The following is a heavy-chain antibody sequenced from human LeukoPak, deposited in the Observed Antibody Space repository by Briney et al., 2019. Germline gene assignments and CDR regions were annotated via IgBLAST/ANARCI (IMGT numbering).Heavy chain of an antibody. CDR2: INHSGST. CDR3: ARGPTFTIFGVVRAYGMDV. D-gene: IGHD3-3*01. V-gene: IGHV4-39*07. Sequence: SETLSLTCTVSGGSISSGGYYWSWIRQPPGKGLEWIGEINHSGSTNYNPSLKSRVTISVDTSKNQFSLKLSSVTAADTAVYYCARGPTFTIFGVVRAYGMDVWGQGTTVTVSS. J-gene: IGHJ6*02. CDR1: GGSISSGGYY.